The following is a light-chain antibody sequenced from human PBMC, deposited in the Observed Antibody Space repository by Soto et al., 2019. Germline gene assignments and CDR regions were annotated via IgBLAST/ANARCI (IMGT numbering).Light chain of an antibody. CDR2: GAS. V-gene: IGKV3-20*01. Sequence: EIVLTQSPGTLSLSPGERATLSCWASQSVRSGYLAWYQQKPGQAPRLLMYGASQRATGIPDRFSGGGSGTDFTLTISRLEPEDFAVNYCQQYGSSPFTFGQGTKLEIK. J-gene: IGKJ2*01. CDR3: QQYGSSPFT. CDR1: QSVRSGY.